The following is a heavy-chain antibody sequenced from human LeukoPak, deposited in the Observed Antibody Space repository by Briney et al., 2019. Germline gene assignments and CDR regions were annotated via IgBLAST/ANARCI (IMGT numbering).Heavy chain of an antibody. CDR1: GFTFSSYA. D-gene: IGHD3-10*01. J-gene: IGHJ6*02. Sequence: GRSLRLSCAASGFTFSSYAMHWVRQAPGKGLEWVAVISYDGSNKYYADSVKGRFTISRDNSKNTLYLQMNSLRAEDTAVYYCARDQGITMVRGNYYYGMDVWGQGTTVTVSS. CDR3: ARDQGITMVRGNYYYGMDV. CDR2: ISYDGSNK. V-gene: IGHV3-30*04.